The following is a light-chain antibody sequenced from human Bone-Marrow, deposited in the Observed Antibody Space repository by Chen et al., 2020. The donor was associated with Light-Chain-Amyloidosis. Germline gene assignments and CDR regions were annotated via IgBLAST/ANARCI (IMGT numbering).Light chain of an antibody. CDR3: QQYKSYSYT. V-gene: IGKV1-5*03. CDR2: KAS. CDR1: HTIDKW. Sequence: DIQMTQSPSTLSASVGDRVTITCRASHTIDKWLAWYQQKPGKAPNLLIYKASTLESWVPSRFSGSGFGTEFTLTIDSLQPDDFATYYCQQYKSYSYTFGQGTKLELK. J-gene: IGKJ2*01.